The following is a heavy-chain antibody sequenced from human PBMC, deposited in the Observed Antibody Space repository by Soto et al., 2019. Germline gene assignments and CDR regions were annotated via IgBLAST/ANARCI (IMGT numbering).Heavy chain of an antibody. CDR3: ARGQTDYYDNSGDYSLDY. V-gene: IGHV1-18*01. Sequence: QVQLVQYGAEVKEPGASVKVSCKASGYTFITYGMSWVRQAPGQGLDWMGWISTYNGDTKYADRLQGRVTMTTDTTTATAYMELRRLRSDDTAVYYCARGQTDYYDNSGDYSLDYWGQGTLVTVSS. D-gene: IGHD3-22*01. J-gene: IGHJ4*02. CDR1: GYTFITYG. CDR2: ISTYNGDT.